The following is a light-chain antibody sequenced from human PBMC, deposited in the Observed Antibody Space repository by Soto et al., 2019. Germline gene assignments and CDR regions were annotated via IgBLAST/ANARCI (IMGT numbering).Light chain of an antibody. CDR1: QSISSW. Sequence: DIHMTQSPSTLSSSLGGRVTITFLASQSISSWLAWYQQKPGKAPKLLIYKASSLESGVPSRFSGSGSGTEFTLTISSLQPDDFATYYCQQYNSYSWTFGQGTKVDIK. CDR3: QQYNSYSWT. J-gene: IGKJ1*01. V-gene: IGKV1-5*03. CDR2: KAS.